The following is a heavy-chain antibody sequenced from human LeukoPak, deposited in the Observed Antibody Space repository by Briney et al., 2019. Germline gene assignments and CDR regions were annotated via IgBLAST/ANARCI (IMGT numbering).Heavy chain of an antibody. CDR3: ASSGLVSRYLDH. V-gene: IGHV4-4*02. J-gene: IGHJ4*02. CDR1: GGSISSSTW. D-gene: IGHD3-9*01. Sequence: SETLSLTCAVSGGSISSSTWWTWVRLPPGKGLEWIGEIFHYGSTNVNPSLKSRLTMSVDESNHEFSLKLTSVTAADTAVYFCASSGLVSRYLDHWGQGLLVTVSS. CDR2: IFHYGST.